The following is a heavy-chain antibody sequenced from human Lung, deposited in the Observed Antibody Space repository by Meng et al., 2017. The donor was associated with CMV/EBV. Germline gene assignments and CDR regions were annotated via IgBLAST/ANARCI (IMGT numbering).Heavy chain of an antibody. CDR2: IKSKTDGGTT. Sequence: GESXKISXAASGFTFSNAWMSWVRQAPGKGLEWVGRIKSKTDGGTTDYAAPVKGRFTISRDDSKNTLYLQMNSLKTEDTAVYYCTTDRYSYCYFAFDIWGQGXMVTVSS. V-gene: IGHV3-15*01. CDR1: GFTFSNAW. D-gene: IGHD5-18*01. J-gene: IGHJ3*02. CDR3: TTDRYSYCYFAFDI.